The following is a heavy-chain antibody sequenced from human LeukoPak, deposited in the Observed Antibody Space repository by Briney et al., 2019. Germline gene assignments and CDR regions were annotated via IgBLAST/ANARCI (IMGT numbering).Heavy chain of an antibody. D-gene: IGHD1-26*01. J-gene: IGHJ4*02. V-gene: IGHV4-39*07. CDR3: ARDRSRWDLLPFDS. CDR1: GGSIISRSYY. CDR2: IYYSGDT. Sequence: PSETLSLTCTVSGGSIISRSYYWGWIRQPPGKGLECIANIYYSGDTYYNPSLKSRVTISVDTSKNQFSLKLSSVAAADTAVYYCARDRSRWDLLPFDSWGQGTLVTVSS.